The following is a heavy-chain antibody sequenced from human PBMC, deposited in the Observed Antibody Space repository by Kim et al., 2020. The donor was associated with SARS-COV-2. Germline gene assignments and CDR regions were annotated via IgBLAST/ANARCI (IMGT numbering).Heavy chain of an antibody. J-gene: IGHJ4*02. Sequence: GGSLRLSCAASGFTFSSYGMHWVRQAPGKGLEWVAVISYDGSNKYYADSVKGRFTISRDNSKNTLYLQMNSLRAEDTAVYYCAKDRGYCSSTSCYTGLADYWGQGTLVTVSS. D-gene: IGHD2-2*02. CDR2: ISYDGSNK. CDR1: GFTFSSYG. CDR3: AKDRGYCSSTSCYTGLADY. V-gene: IGHV3-30*18.